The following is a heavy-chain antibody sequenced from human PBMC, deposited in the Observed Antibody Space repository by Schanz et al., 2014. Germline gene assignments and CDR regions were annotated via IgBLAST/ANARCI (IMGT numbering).Heavy chain of an antibody. J-gene: IGHJ4*02. CDR2: ISGSGGNT. CDR1: GFTFSSYA. V-gene: IGHV3-23*01. CDR3: ARGGFFDSTSFDS. D-gene: IGHD2-2*01. Sequence: EVQLLESGGGLVQPGGSLRLSCAASGFTFSSYAMSWVRQAPGKGLEWVSAISGSGGNTYYADAVRGRFTISRDNSKTTVYLQMNSLRAEDTAVYYCARGGFFDSTSFDSWGQGTLVTVSS.